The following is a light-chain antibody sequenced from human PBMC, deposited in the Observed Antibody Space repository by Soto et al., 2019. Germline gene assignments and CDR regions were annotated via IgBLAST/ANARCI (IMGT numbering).Light chain of an antibody. J-gene: IGLJ1*01. V-gene: IGLV2-8*01. CDR1: SSDVGGYNY. Sequence: QSVLTQPPSASGSPGQSVTISCTGTSSDVGGYNYVSWYQQHPGKAPKLLIHEVSKRPSGVTDRFSGSKSGNTASLTVSGLQPEDEADYYCSSYAGRTLYVFGTGTKLTV. CDR2: EVS. CDR3: SSYAGRTLYV.